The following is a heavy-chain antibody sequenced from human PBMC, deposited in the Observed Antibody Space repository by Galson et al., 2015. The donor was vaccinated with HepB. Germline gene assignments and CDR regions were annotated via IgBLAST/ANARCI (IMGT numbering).Heavy chain of an antibody. Sequence: SVKVSCKASGYTFTSYGISWVRQAPGQGLEWMGWISAYNGNTNYAQKLQGRVTMTTDTSTSTAYMELRSLRSDDTAVYYCARDFISLGYYYGMDVWGQGTTVTVSS. V-gene: IGHV1-18*04. D-gene: IGHD7-27*01. CDR3: ARDFISLGYYYGMDV. J-gene: IGHJ6*02. CDR1: GYTFTSYG. CDR2: ISAYNGNT.